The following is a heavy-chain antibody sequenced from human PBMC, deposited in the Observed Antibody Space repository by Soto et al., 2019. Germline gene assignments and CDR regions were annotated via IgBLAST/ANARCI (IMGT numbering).Heavy chain of an antibody. Sequence: SETLSLTCTVSGGSISNKYWTWIRQPPGKGLEWIGSIYYTGSTTYHPSLTSRVAISLDTSMQQFSLRLNSVTAADTAVYYCARATVQRHFDSWRQGTLVTVSS. CDR2: IYYTGST. CDR1: GGSISNKY. D-gene: IGHD4-4*01. V-gene: IGHV4-59*01. J-gene: IGHJ4*02. CDR3: ARATVQRHFDS.